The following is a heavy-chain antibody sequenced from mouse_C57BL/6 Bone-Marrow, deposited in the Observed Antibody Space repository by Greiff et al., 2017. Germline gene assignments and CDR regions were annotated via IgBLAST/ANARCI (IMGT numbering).Heavy chain of an antibody. CDR3: ARRRRTGTGFDY. CDR1: GYTFTSYG. CDR2: IYPRSGNP. D-gene: IGHD4-1*01. J-gene: IGHJ2*01. Sequence: VQLQQSGAELARPGASVKLSCKASGYTFTSYGISWVKQRTGQGLEWIGEIYPRSGNPYYNEKFKGKATLTADKSSSTAYMELRSLTSEDSAVYFCARRRRTGTGFDYWGQGTTLTVSS. V-gene: IGHV1-81*01.